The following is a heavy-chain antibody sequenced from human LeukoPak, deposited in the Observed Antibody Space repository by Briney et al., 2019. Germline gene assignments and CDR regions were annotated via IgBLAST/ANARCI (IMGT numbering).Heavy chain of an antibody. J-gene: IGHJ4*02. Sequence: GGSLRLSCAASGFTFSSFAMHWVRQATGKGLEWVADISYDGNNIFYVDSVKGRFTISRDNSKNTLYLQMNSLGAEDTALYFCARDAPFSRAGFDYWGQGTLVTVSS. CDR2: ISYDGNNI. CDR3: ARDAPFSRAGFDY. CDR1: GFTFSSFA. V-gene: IGHV3-30-3*01.